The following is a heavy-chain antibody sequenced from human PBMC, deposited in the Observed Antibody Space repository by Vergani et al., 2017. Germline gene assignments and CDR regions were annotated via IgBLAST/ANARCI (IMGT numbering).Heavy chain of an antibody. V-gene: IGHV6-1*01. D-gene: IGHD6-6*01. Sequence: HVQLQQSGPGLVKPPQTLSLTCVMSGDSVSSNSAAWNWIRQSPSRGLEWLGRTYYRSKWYNDYAVSVQSRITINPDTSKNQFSLQLNSVTPEDTAVYYCARDIAARPRANWYFDLWGRGTLVTVSS. CDR2: TYYRSKWYN. J-gene: IGHJ2*01. CDR3: ARDIAARPRANWYFDL. CDR1: GDSVSSNSAA.